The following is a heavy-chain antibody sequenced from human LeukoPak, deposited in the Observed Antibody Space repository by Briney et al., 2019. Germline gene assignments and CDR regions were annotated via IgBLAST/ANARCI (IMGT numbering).Heavy chain of an antibody. D-gene: IGHD1-26*01. CDR3: AREDGSQLDY. Sequence: GGSLILSCAASGFTFSNYEMSWVRQTPGKGLEWVSYISSSGSSTYYADSVKGRFTISRDNAKSSLCLQMDSLRAGDTAVYYCAREDGSQLDYWGRGTLVTVSS. V-gene: IGHV3-48*03. CDR2: ISSSGSST. CDR1: GFTFSNYE. J-gene: IGHJ4*02.